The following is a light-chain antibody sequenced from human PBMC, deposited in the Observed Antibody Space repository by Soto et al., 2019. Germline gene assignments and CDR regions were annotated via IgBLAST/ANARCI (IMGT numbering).Light chain of an antibody. CDR3: QQYGSSPRGT. V-gene: IGKV3-20*01. J-gene: IGKJ1*01. CDR1: QSVSSSY. CDR2: GAS. Sequence: EIVLTQSPGTLSLSPGERATLSCRASQSVSSSYLAWYQQKPGQAPRLLIYGASSRATGIPDRFIGSGFGTDFTLTISRLEPDDFAVYYCQQYGSSPRGTFGQGTKVEIK.